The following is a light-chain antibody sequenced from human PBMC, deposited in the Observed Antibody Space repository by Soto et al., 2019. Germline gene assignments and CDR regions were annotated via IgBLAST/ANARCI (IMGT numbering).Light chain of an antibody. CDR3: QHYNSYPEA. Sequence: DIQMTQSPSSLSSSVGDRVTIACRASQGISTYLAWYQQKPGKVPKLLIYDASRLQSGVPSRFSGSGSGTEFTLTISSLQPDDFATYYCQHYNSYPEAFGQGTKVDIK. V-gene: IGKV1-16*01. J-gene: IGKJ1*01. CDR2: DAS. CDR1: QGISTY.